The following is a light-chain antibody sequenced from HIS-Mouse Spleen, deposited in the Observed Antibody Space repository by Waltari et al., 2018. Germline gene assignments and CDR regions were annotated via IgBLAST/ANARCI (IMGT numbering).Light chain of an antibody. CDR3: QQSYSTPGT. V-gene: IGKV1-39*01. CDR1: QSISSY. J-gene: IGKJ1*01. CDR2: AAS. Sequence: DIQMTQSPSSLSASVGDRVTITHRASQSISSYLNWYQQKPGKAPKHLIYAASSLQSGVPSRFSGSGSGTEFTLTISSLQPEDFATYYCQQSYSTPGTFGQGTKVEIK.